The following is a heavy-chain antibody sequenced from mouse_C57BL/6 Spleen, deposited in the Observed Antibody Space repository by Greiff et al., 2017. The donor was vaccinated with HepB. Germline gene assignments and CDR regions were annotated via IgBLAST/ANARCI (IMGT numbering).Heavy chain of an antibody. CDR3: AIHYYGSSLYAMDY. D-gene: IGHD1-1*01. V-gene: IGHV5-15*01. CDR2: ISNLAYSI. CDR1: GFTFSDYG. Sequence: EVKLMESGGGLVQPGGSLKLSCAASGFTFSDYGMAWVRQAPRKGPEWVAFISNLAYSIYYADTVTGRFTISRENAKNTLYLEMSSLRSEDTAMYYCAIHYYGSSLYAMDYWGQGTSVTVSS. J-gene: IGHJ4*01.